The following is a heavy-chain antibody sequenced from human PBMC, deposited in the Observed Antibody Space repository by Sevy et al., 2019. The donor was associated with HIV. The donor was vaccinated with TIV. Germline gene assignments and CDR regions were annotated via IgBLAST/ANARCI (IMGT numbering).Heavy chain of an antibody. V-gene: IGHV3-30*04. J-gene: IGHJ4*02. CDR1: GFSLSDHA. CDR2: ISYNGRNQ. Sequence: GGFLRLSCAASGFSLSDHAVSWVRQTPGKGLEWLAVISYNGRNQYYADSVKGRFTISKDDSKNTLYLQLNSLRAEDTAMYYHVRFVGYCSGGRCSIIDFWGQGTLVTVSS. D-gene: IGHD2-15*01. CDR3: VRFVGYCSGGRCSIIDF.